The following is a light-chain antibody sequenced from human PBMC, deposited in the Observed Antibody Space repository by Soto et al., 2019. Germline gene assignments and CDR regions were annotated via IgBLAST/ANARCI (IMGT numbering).Light chain of an antibody. CDR1: SSDVGGYNY. J-gene: IGLJ1*01. CDR3: SSYAGSSNV. Sequence: QSALTQPPSASGSPGQSVAISCTGTSSDVGGYNYVSWYQQHPGKAPKLMIYEVNKRPSGVPDRFSGSKSGNTASLTVSGLRAEDEADYYCSSYAGSSNVFGTGTKVTVL. CDR2: EVN. V-gene: IGLV2-8*01.